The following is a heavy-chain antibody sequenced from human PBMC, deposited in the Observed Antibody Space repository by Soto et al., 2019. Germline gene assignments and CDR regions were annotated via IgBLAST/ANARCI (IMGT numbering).Heavy chain of an antibody. D-gene: IGHD6-19*01. J-gene: IGHJ6*02. V-gene: IGHV3-23*01. CDR2: ISGSGGST. CDR1: GFTFSSYA. Sequence: PGGSLRLSCAASGFTFSSYAMSWVRQAPGKGLEWVSAISGSGGSTYYADSVKGRFTISRDNSKNTLYLQMNSLRAEDTAVYYRAKVGSKAVAGSGSYYGMDVWGQGTTVTVS. CDR3: AKVGSKAVAGSGSYYGMDV.